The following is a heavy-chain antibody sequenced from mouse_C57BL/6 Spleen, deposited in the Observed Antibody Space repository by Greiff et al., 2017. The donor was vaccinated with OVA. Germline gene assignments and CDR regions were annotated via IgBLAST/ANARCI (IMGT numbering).Heavy chain of an antibody. CDR3: ARASSSYYAMDY. CDR1: GYTFTSYG. D-gene: IGHD1-1*01. V-gene: IGHV1-81*01. Sequence: VKLMESGAELARPGASVKLSCKASGYTFTSYGISWVKQRTGQGLEWIGEIYPRSGNTYYNEKFKGKATLTADKSSSTAYMELRSLTSEDSAVYFCARASSSYYAMDYWGQGTSVTVSS. CDR2: IYPRSGNT. J-gene: IGHJ4*01.